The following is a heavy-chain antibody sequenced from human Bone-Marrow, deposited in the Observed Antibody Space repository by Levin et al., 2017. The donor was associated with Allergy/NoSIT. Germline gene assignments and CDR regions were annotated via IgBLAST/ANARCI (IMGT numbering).Heavy chain of an antibody. CDR3: ARDFWRVDELKGHGMDV. V-gene: IGHV3-33*01. CDR1: GFTFSSYG. Sequence: AGGSLRLSCAASGFTFSSYGMHWVRQAPGKGLEWVAVIWYDGSNKYYADSVKGRFTISRDNSKNTLYLQMNSLRAEDTAVYYCARDFWRVDELKGHGMDVWGQGTTVTVSS. CDR2: IWYDGSNK. J-gene: IGHJ6*02. D-gene: IGHD1-7*01.